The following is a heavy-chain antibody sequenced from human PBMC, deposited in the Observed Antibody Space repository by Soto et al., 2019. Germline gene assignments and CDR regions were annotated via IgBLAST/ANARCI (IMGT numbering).Heavy chain of an antibody. CDR2: INPNSGGT. J-gene: IGHJ3*02. V-gene: IGHV1-2*02. CDR1: GYTFTGYY. D-gene: IGHD3-16*02. Sequence: EASVKVSCKASGYTFTGYYMHWVRQAPGQGLEWMGWINPNSGGTNYAQKFQGRVTMTRDTSISTAYMELSRLRSDDTAVYYCAKDHPDYVWGSYPELADAFDIWGQGTMVTVSS. CDR3: AKDHPDYVWGSYPELADAFDI.